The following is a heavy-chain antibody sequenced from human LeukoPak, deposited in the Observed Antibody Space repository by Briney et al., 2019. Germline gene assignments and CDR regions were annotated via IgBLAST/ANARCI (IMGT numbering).Heavy chain of an antibody. Sequence: SETLSLTCAVSGGSISSSSWWSWVRQPPGKGLEWIGEIYHSGSTNYNPSLKSRVTISVDKSKNQFSLKLSSVTAADTAVYYCATQRKYYYDSSGYYDAYYFDYWGQGTLVTVSS. J-gene: IGHJ4*02. CDR2: IYHSGST. CDR1: GGSISSSSW. D-gene: IGHD3-22*01. V-gene: IGHV4-4*02. CDR3: ATQRKYYYDSSGYYDAYYFDY.